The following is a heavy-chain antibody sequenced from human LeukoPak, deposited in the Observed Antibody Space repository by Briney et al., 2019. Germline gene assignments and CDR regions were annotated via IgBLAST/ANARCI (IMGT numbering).Heavy chain of an antibody. Sequence: SETLSLTCAVYGGSFSGYYWSWIRQPPGKGLEWIGEINHSGSTNYNPSLKGRVTISADASRNQFSLRLTSVTAADTAVYYCARELFLGVNSYGYFASWGQGALVTVSS. CDR3: ARELFLGVNSYGYFAS. V-gene: IGHV4-34*01. D-gene: IGHD2/OR15-2a*01. CDR1: GGSFSGYY. CDR2: INHSGST. J-gene: IGHJ4*02.